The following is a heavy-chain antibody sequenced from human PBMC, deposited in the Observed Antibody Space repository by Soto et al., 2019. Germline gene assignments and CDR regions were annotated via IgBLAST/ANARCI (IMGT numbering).Heavy chain of an antibody. CDR1: GRSMSRNY. J-gene: IGHJ4*02. CDR3: ASYRGALYFES. Sequence: LSLTCSVSGRSMSRNYWSWIRQSPDKGLEWLGYVFYGGTDYNPSLGGRVSMSVETSKSQFSLKLTSVTVADTAVYYCASYRGALYFESWGPGILVTVSS. D-gene: IGHD3-16*01. V-gene: IGHV4-59*01. CDR2: VFYGGT.